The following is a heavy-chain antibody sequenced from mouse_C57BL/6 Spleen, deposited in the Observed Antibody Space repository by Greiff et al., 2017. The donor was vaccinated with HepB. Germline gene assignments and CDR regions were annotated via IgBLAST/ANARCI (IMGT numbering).Heavy chain of an antibody. J-gene: IGHJ1*03. D-gene: IGHD1-1*01. CDR3: ARYDYGSSYGYFDV. CDR1: GYTFTDYN. Sequence: EVKLMESGPELVKPGASVKMSCKASGYTFTDYNMHWVKQSHGKSLEWIGYINPNNGGTSYNQKFKGKATLTVNKSSSTAYMELRSLTSEDSAVYYCARYDYGSSYGYFDVWGTGTTVTVSS. CDR2: INPNNGGT. V-gene: IGHV1-22*01.